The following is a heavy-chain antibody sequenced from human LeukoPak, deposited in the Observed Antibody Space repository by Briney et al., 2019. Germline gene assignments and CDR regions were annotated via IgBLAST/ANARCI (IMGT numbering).Heavy chain of an antibody. D-gene: IGHD6-19*01. CDR2: ISHDGSVK. V-gene: IGHV3-30*18. J-gene: IGHJ5*01. CDR3: AKEGTTYSSTWFGS. Sequence: GGSLRLSCAASGFTSNNYGMQWVRQTPGKGLEWVTVISHDGSVKHYADSVKGRFTISRDTSKNTVYLQMNSLRPEDTAVYYCAKEGTTYSSTWFGSWGQGTLVTVSS. CDR1: GFTSNNYG.